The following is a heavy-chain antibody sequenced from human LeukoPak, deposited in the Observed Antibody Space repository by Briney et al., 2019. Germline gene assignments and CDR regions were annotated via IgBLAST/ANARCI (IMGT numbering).Heavy chain of an antibody. Sequence: SETLSLTCTVSGGSISSYYWSWIRQPAGKGLEWIGRIYTSGSTNYKSSLKSRVTISADTSKNQFSLKLSSVTAADTAVYYCARSEDIAVVPVAIKKRAFDMWGQGAMVTVSS. D-gene: IGHD2-2*01. CDR1: GGSISSYY. CDR2: IYTSGST. J-gene: IGHJ3*02. CDR3: ARSEDIAVVPVAIKKRAFDM. V-gene: IGHV4-4*07.